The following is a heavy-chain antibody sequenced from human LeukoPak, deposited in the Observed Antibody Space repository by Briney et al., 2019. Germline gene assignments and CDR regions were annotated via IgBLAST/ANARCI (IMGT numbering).Heavy chain of an antibody. CDR3: ARGYYGSGSHCCHMDV. D-gene: IGHD3-10*01. Sequence: SETLSLTCAVYVGSFSGYYWRWIRQPPGKGLEWIGEINHSGSTNYNSSLKSRVTISVDTSKNQFSLKLSSVTAAETAVYYCARGYYGSGSHCCHMDVWGKGTTITVS. V-gene: IGHV4-34*01. CDR2: INHSGST. J-gene: IGHJ6*03. CDR1: VGSFSGYY.